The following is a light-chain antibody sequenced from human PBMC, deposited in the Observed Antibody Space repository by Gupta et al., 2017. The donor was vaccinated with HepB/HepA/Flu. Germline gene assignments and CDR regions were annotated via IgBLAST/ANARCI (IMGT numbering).Light chain of an antibody. CDR2: QDS. J-gene: IGLJ2*01. Sequence: SYELTQPPSVSVSPGQTASITCSGDHLGDKYACWYQQKPGQSPVLVIYQDSKRSSGIPERFSGSNYVNTATLTISGTQAMDEADYYCQAGDSSTVVFGGGTKLTVL. CDR1: HLGDKY. CDR3: QAGDSSTVV. V-gene: IGLV3-1*01.